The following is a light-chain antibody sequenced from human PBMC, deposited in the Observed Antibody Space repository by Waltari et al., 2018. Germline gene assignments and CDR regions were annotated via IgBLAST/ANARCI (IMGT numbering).Light chain of an antibody. CDR2: DTT. V-gene: IGLV7-46*01. CDR3: LLWYSGARWV. Sequence: QAVVTQEPSLTVSPGGTVTLTCCSSTAPVPSVHYPYLSQQTPGQVPRTLIYDTTNKPPWTPARFSGSLLGGKAALTLSGAQPEDEADYYCLLWYSGARWVFGGGTNLSVL. CDR1: TAPVPSVHY. J-gene: IGLJ3*02.